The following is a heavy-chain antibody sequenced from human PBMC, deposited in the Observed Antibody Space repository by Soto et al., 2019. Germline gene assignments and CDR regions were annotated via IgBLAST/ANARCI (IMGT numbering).Heavy chain of an antibody. J-gene: IGHJ6*03. CDR2: IWYDGSNK. V-gene: IGHV3-33*01. Sequence: GGSLRLSCAASGFTFSSYGMHWVRQAPGKGLEWVAVIWYDGSNKYYADSVKGRFTISRDNSKNTLYLQMNSLRAEDTAVYYCARVGLSEDYYYYMDFWGKGTTVTVSS. CDR3: ARVGLSEDYYYYMDF. D-gene: IGHD3-16*02. CDR1: GFTFSSYG.